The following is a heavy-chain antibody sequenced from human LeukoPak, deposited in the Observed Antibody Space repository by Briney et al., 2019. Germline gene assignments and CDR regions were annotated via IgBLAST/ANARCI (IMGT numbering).Heavy chain of an antibody. Sequence: GGSLRLSCAAFGFTLSNYAMNWVRQAPGKGLEWVSGISGSSGSTFYADSVKGRFTISRDNSKNTLYLQMNSLRAEDTAVYYCAKRLNYYGSGSDAFHIWGQGTMVTVSS. V-gene: IGHV3-23*01. J-gene: IGHJ3*02. D-gene: IGHD3-10*01. CDR2: ISGSSGST. CDR3: AKRLNYYGSGSDAFHI. CDR1: GFTLSNYA.